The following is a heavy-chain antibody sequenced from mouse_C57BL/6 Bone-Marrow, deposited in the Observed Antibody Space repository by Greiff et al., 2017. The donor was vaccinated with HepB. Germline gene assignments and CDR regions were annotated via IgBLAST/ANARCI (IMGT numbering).Heavy chain of an antibody. CDR3: ARLNSYGSPPFDY. CDR2: ISSGGSYT. Sequence: EVQLVESGGDLVKPGGSLKLSCAASGFTFSSYGMSWVRQTPDKRLEWVATISSGGSYTYYPDSVKGRFTISRDNAKNTLYLQMSSLKSEDTAMYYCARLNSYGSPPFDYWGQGTTLKVSS. V-gene: IGHV5-6*01. D-gene: IGHD1-1*01. CDR1: GFTFSSYG. J-gene: IGHJ2*01.